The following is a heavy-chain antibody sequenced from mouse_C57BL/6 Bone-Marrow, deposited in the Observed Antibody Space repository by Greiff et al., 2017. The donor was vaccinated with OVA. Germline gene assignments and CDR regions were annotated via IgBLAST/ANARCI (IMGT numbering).Heavy chain of an antibody. CDR1: GFTFSSYA. V-gene: IGHV5-4*01. CDR2: ISDGGSYT. J-gene: IGHJ4*01. CDR3: ARDPYYYAMDY. Sequence: DVKLQESGGGLVKPGGSLKLSCAASGFTFSSYAMSWVRQTPEKRLEWVATISDGGSYTYYPDNVKGRFTISRDNAKNNLYLQMSHLKSEDTAMYYCARDPYYYAMDYWGQGTSVTVSS.